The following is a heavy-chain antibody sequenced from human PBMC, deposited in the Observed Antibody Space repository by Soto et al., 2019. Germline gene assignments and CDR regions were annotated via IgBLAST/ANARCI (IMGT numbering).Heavy chain of an antibody. D-gene: IGHD4-4*01. V-gene: IGHV3-23*01. Sequence: EVQLLESGGGLVQPGGSLRLSCAASGFTFSSYAMSWVRQAPGKGLEYVSSISASGDGTYFADSVKGRFTISRDNSKNTLYLQMNSLRVEDTAVYYCARTTVPKSRDYWGQGTLVTVSS. CDR3: ARTTVPKSRDY. CDR1: GFTFSSYA. CDR2: ISASGDGT. J-gene: IGHJ4*02.